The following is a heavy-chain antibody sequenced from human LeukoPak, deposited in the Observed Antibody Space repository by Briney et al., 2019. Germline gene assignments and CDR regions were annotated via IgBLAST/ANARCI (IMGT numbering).Heavy chain of an antibody. CDR2: IYPGDSDT. Sequence: GESLKISCKGSGYIFTNNWIGWVGQMPGKGLEWMGIIYPGDSDTRYSPSFEGQVTISVDKSISTAYLQWSSLKASDTAMYYCARQTRDGSGSRGYSFDFWGQGTLVTVSS. V-gene: IGHV5-51*01. CDR3: ARQTRDGSGSRGYSFDF. J-gene: IGHJ4*02. CDR1: GYIFTNNW. D-gene: IGHD3-10*01.